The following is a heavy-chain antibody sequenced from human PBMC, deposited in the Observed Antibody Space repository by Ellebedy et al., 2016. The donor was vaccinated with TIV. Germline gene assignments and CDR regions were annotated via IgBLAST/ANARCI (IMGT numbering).Heavy chain of an antibody. CDR1: GLSFSNYA. D-gene: IGHD7-27*01. CDR2: IWYDGSND. J-gene: IGHJ3*01. Sequence: PGGSLRLSCAASGLSFSNYAMHWVRQAPGRGLEWVAVIWYDGSNDQYTDSAKGRFTISRDNSKNRLYLQLNSLRGQDTAVYYCASEKLGTYRSDAFEFWGLGTMVSVSS. CDR3: ASEKLGTYRSDAFEF. V-gene: IGHV3-33*01.